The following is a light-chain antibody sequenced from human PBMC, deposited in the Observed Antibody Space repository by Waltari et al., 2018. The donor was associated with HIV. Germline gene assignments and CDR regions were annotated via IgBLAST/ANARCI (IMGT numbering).Light chain of an antibody. CDR1: SSDIGGYDY. Sequence: SALTQPASVSGSLGQSITFSCTGTSSDIGGYDYVSWYQQHPGEAPKIIIYDVTNRPSGISDRFSGSKSGDTASLTISGLQAEDEADYYCTSFTTTTAWVFGGGTKLTVL. J-gene: IGLJ3*02. CDR2: DVT. CDR3: TSFTTTTAWV. V-gene: IGLV2-14*03.